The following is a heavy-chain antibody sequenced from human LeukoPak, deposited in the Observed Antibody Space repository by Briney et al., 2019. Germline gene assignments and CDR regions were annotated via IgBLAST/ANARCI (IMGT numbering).Heavy chain of an antibody. D-gene: IGHD3-10*01. J-gene: IGHJ3*02. V-gene: IGHV1-69*13. CDR1: GGTFSSYA. CDR3: ARVPNVLIWFGEYNDAFDI. CDR2: VIPIFGTA. Sequence: GASVNVSCKASGGTFSSYAISWVRQAPGQGLEWMGGVIPIFGTANSAQKFQGRVTITADESTSTAYMKLSSLRSEDTAVYYCARVPNVLIWFGEYNDAFDIWGQGTMVTVSS.